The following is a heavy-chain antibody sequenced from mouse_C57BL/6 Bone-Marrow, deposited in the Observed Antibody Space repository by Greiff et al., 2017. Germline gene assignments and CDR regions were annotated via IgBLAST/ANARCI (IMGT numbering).Heavy chain of an antibody. Sequence: VQLQQPGTELVKPGASVTLSCKASGYTFTSYWMHWVKQRPGQGLEWIGNINPSNGGTNYNETFKSKATLNVDKSSSTAYIQLSSLTSEDTAVYYCARKGNYDAMDYWGQGTSVTVSS. V-gene: IGHV1-53*01. D-gene: IGHD2-1*01. J-gene: IGHJ4*01. CDR3: ARKGNYDAMDY. CDR2: INPSNGGT. CDR1: GYTFTSYW.